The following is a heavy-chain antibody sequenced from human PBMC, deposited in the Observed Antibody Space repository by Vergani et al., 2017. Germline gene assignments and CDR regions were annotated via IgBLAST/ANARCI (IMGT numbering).Heavy chain of an antibody. Sequence: QMQLVQSGPEVKKPGTSVKVSCKASGFTFTSSAMQWVRQARGQRLEWIGWIVVGSGNTNYAQKFQERVTITRDMSTSTAYMELSSLRSEDTAVYYCARTVRQQLLYYYYGMDVWGQGTTVTVSS. J-gene: IGHJ6*02. CDR3: ARTVRQQLLYYYYGMDV. V-gene: IGHV1-58*02. CDR1: GFTFTSSA. D-gene: IGHD6-13*01. CDR2: IVVGSGNT.